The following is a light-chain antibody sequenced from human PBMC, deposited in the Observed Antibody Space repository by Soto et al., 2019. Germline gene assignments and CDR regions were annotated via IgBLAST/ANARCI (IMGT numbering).Light chain of an antibody. CDR2: DDT. CDR1: SSNIGAGYG. CDR3: QSHDNSVSGPYVV. J-gene: IGLJ2*01. V-gene: IGLV1-40*01. Sequence: QSVLTQSPSVSGAPGQRVSISCTGSSSNIGAGYGVHWYQQLPGTAPELLIYDDTNRPSGVPDRFSGSKSGTSASLAITGLQAEDEADYYCQSHDNSVSGPYVVFGGGTKVTVL.